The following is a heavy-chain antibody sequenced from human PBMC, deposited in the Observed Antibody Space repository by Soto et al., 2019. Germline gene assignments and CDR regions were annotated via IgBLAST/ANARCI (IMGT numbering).Heavy chain of an antibody. CDR2: MYYSGST. V-gene: IGHV4-59*08. D-gene: IGHD3-16*01. CDR1: GGSISGHY. J-gene: IGHJ6*03. Sequence: QVQLQESGPGLVKPSETLSLSCSVSGGSISGHYWSWVRQTPGKGLEWIGYMYYSGSTNYNPSLKSRVTISVDTSKNHFSLRLTSVTAADTAVYYCARGPYYDLIWNYYYMVVWGKGTTVTVSS. CDR3: ARGPYYDLIWNYYYMVV.